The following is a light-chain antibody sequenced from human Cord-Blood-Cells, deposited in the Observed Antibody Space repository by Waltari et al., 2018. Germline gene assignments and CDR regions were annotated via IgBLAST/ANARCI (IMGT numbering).Light chain of an antibody. J-gene: IGKJ3*01. V-gene: IGKV3-11*01. CDR2: DAS. Sequence: EIVLKQFPATLSFFPGERATLSCRASQSVSSYLAWYQQKPGQAPRLLIYDASNRATGIPARFSGSGSGTDFTLTISSLEPEDFAVYYCQQRSNWLTFGPGTKVDIK. CDR1: QSVSSY. CDR3: QQRSNWLT.